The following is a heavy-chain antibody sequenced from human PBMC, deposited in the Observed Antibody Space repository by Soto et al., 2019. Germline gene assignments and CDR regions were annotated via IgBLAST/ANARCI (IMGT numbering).Heavy chain of an antibody. CDR1: GFAFSGSA. CDR3: TRDLFSYDYSGILWFDP. D-gene: IGHD3-16*01. V-gene: IGHV3-73*02. Sequence: EVQLVESGGGLVQPGGSLKLSCAASGFAFSGSAMYWVRQASGKGPEWVGRIRSKGHNYATEYAASVKGRFTISRDDSKNTAYLQMISMQTEDTAVYYCTRDLFSYDYSGILWFDPWGQGTLVTVSS. J-gene: IGHJ5*02. CDR2: IRSKGHNYAT.